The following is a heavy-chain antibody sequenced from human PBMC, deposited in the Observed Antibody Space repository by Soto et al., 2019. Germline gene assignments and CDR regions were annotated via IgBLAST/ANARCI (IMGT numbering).Heavy chain of an antibody. J-gene: IGHJ5*02. CDR2: IYYSGST. CDR3: ERVVVTATYNWFDT. CDR1: GGSISSYY. D-gene: IGHD2-21*02. Sequence: ASETLSLTCTVSGGSISSYYWSWIRQPPGKGLEWIGYIYYSGSTNYNPSLKSRVTISVDTSKNQFSLKLSSVTAADTAVYYCERVVVTATYNWFDTWGQGTLVTVSS. V-gene: IGHV4-59*01.